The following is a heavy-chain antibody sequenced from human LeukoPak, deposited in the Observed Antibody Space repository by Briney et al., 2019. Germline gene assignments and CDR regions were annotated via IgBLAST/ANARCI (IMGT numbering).Heavy chain of an antibody. J-gene: IGHJ4*02. CDR2: INHSGST. D-gene: IGHD3-3*01. V-gene: IGHV4-34*01. CDR1: GGSFSGYY. CDR3: ARGIGVYDFWSGYRPSYYFDY. Sequence: SETLSLTCAVYGGSFSGYYWSWIRQPPGKGLEWIGEINHSGSTNYNPSLKSRVTISVDTSKNQFSLKLSSVTAADTAAYYCARGIGVYDFWSGYRPSYYFDYWGQGTLVTVSS.